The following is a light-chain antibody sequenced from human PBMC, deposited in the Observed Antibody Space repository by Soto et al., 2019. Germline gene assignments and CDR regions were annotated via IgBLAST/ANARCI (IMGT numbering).Light chain of an antibody. J-gene: IGKJ1*01. CDR1: QSVSNTS. V-gene: IGKV3-20*01. CDR2: DTS. CDR3: QQYDRSTGT. Sequence: EIVLTQSPGTLSLSPGERATLSCRASQSVSNTSLAWYQQKPGQAPRLLMYDTSSRATGIPDRFSGSGSGTDFTLTITRLEPEDFAVYYCQQYDRSTGTFGQGTKVEIK.